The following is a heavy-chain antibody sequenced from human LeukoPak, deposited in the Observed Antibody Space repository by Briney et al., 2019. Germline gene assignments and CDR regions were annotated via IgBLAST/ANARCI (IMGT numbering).Heavy chain of an antibody. CDR3: AKPLVNYYDSSGYYGFDY. J-gene: IGHJ4*02. CDR1: GFTFSSYG. Sequence: GRSLRLSCAASGFTFSSYGMHWVRQAPGKGLEGVAVISYDGSNKYYADSVKGRFTISRDNSKNTLYLQMNSLRAEDTAVYYCAKPLVNYYDSSGYYGFDYWGQGTLVTVSS. V-gene: IGHV3-30*18. D-gene: IGHD3-22*01. CDR2: ISYDGSNK.